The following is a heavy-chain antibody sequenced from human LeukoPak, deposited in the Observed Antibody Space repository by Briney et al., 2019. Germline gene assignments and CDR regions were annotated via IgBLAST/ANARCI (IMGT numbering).Heavy chain of an antibody. CDR1: GGSISSYY. Sequence: SETLSLTCTVSGGSISSYYWSWIRQPPGKGLEWIVYIYYSGSTNYNPSLKSRVTISVDTSKNQFSLKLSSVTAADTAVYYGARTYASGYFDYWGQGTLVTVSS. J-gene: IGHJ4*02. D-gene: IGHD3-10*01. CDR2: IYYSGST. CDR3: ARTYASGYFDY. V-gene: IGHV4-59*01.